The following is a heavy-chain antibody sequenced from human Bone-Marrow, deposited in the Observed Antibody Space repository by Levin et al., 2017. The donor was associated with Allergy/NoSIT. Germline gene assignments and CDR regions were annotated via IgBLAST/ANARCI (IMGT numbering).Heavy chain of an antibody. J-gene: IGHJ5*02. Sequence: GASVKVSCKASGGTFSSYSISWVRQAPGQGLEWVGGIIPIFGTTDYAQKFQGRVTITADESTKTAYMELSSLISEDTAVYYCAKDGGGPGYNWFDPWGQGTLVTVSS. CDR3: AKDGGGPGYNWFDP. CDR1: GGTFSSYS. CDR2: IIPIFGTT. V-gene: IGHV1-69*13. D-gene: IGHD4-23*01.